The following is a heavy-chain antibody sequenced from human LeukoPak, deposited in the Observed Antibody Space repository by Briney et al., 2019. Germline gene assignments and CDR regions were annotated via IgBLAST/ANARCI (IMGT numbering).Heavy chain of an antibody. D-gene: IGHD3-22*01. Sequence: GGSLRLSCAASGFTFSNAWMTWVRQAPGKGLEWVGRIKSKTDGGTTDYAAPVKGRFTISRDDSNNSLYLQMNSLKTEDTAVYYCARGADTSGYHYIDYWGQGTLVTVSS. CDR2: IKSKTDGGTT. CDR3: ARGADTSGYHYIDY. V-gene: IGHV3-15*01. J-gene: IGHJ4*02. CDR1: GFTFSNAW.